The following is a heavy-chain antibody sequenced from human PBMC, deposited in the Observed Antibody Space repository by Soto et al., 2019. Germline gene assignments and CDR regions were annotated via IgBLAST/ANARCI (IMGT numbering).Heavy chain of an antibody. CDR3: ARDQRQWLVRQMFDY. D-gene: IGHD6-19*01. V-gene: IGHV1-18*01. CDR1: GYTFTSYG. CDR2: ISAYNGNT. J-gene: IGHJ4*02. Sequence: QVQLVQSGAEVKKPGASVKVSCKASGYTFTSYGISWVRQAPGQGLEWMGWISAYNGNTNYAQKLQGRVTMTTDTSXXKAYMERRSLRSDDTAVYYCARDQRQWLVRQMFDYWGQGTLVTVSS.